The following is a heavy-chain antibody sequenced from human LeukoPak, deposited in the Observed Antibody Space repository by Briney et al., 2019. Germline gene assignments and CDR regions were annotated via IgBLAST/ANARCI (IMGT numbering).Heavy chain of an antibody. CDR3: ARDRAGYLYCGGDCYSRAHDAFDI. D-gene: IGHD2-21*01. Sequence: GASVKVSCKASGYTFTSSGISWVRQAPGQGLEWMGWISASNGNTNYAQKLQGRVTMTTDTSTSTAYMELRSLRSDDTAVYYCARDRAGYLYCGGDCYSRAHDAFDIWGQGTMVTVSS. CDR1: GYTFTSSG. V-gene: IGHV1-18*01. J-gene: IGHJ3*02. CDR2: ISASNGNT.